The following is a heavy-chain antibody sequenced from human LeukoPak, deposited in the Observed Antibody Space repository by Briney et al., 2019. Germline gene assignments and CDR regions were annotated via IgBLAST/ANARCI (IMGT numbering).Heavy chain of an antibody. D-gene: IGHD3-10*01. CDR1: GYTFTSYD. CDR3: ARERAFLTMVRGVTPDY. J-gene: IGHJ4*02. CDR2: INPNSGGT. Sequence: ASVKVSCKASGYTFTSYDINWVRQATGQGLEWMGWINPNSGGTNYAQKFQGRVTMTRDTSISTAYMELSRLRSDDTAVYYCARERAFLTMVRGVTPDYWGQGTLVTVSS. V-gene: IGHV1-2*02.